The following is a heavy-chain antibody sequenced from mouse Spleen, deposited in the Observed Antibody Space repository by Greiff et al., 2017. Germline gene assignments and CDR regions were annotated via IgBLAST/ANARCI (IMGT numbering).Heavy chain of an antibody. D-gene: IGHD2-4*01. CDR3: ARGMITGAY. J-gene: IGHJ3*01. CDR1: GFTFSSYT. V-gene: IGHV5-9*04. Sequence: EVHLVESGGGLVQPGGSLKLSCAASGFTFSSYTMSWVRQTPAKRLEWVATISSGGGNTYYPDSVKGRFTISRDNARNTLYLEMSSLRSEDTAMYYCARGMITGAYWGQGTLVTVSA. CDR2: ISSGGGNT.